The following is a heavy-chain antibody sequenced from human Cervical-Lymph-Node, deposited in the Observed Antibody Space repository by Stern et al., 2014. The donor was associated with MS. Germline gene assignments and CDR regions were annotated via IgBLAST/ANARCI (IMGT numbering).Heavy chain of an antibody. Sequence: QVQLVQSGGEVKKPGASVKVSCKASGYSFSSYGIAWVRQAPGQGLEWMGWISADNGNTNYAQEFQDRVTITTDTSASTAYTELRSLRSDDTAVYYCARTYDFWNGYVDYWGQGTLVTVSS. CDR3: ARTYDFWNGYVDY. J-gene: IGHJ4*02. CDR1: GYSFSSYG. CDR2: ISADNGNT. D-gene: IGHD3-3*01. V-gene: IGHV1-18*01.